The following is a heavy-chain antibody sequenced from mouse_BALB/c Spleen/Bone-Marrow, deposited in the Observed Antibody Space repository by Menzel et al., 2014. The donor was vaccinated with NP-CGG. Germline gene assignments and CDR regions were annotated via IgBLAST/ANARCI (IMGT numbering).Heavy chain of an antibody. CDR3: TRRSLLSDYYALDY. CDR1: GYTFTSFY. V-gene: IGHV1S81*02. D-gene: IGHD6-1*01. J-gene: IGHJ4*01. Sequence: VQLQEPGAELVKPGASVKLSCKASGYTFTSFYMYWVKQRPGQGLEWIGDINPSNGGTNFNEKFRKKATLTVDTSSSTAYMEFSSLTSEDSAVYYCTRRSLLSDYYALDYWGQGTSVPVSS. CDR2: INPSNGGT.